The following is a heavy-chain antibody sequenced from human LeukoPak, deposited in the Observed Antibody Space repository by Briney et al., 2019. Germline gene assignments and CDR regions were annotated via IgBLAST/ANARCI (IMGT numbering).Heavy chain of an antibody. CDR3: ASKKRGGGFDY. J-gene: IGHJ4*02. V-gene: IGHV4-39*01. CDR1: GGSISSSSYY. D-gene: IGHD3-10*01. CDR2: IYYSGST. Sequence: SETLSLTCTVSGGSISSSSYYWGWIRQPPGKGLEWIGSIYYSGSTYYNPSLKSRVTISVDTSKNQFSLKLSSVTAADTAVYYCASKKRGGGFDYWGQGTLVTVSS.